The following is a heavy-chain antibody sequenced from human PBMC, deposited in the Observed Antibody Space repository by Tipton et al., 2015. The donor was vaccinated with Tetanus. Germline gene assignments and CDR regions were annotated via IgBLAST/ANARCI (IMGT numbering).Heavy chain of an antibody. CDR2: INPNSGGT. CDR3: ARSDWAGSSYYYGMDV. D-gene: IGHD3-9*01. V-gene: IGHV1-2*02. J-gene: IGHJ6*02. Sequence: QLVQSGAEVKKPGASVKVSCKTAGYSFTGYYIHWVRQAPGQGLEWMGWINPNSGGTNYAQKFQGRVTMTRDTSISTVYMELSRRKAGDTAVYFCARSDWAGSSYYYGMDVWGRGTTVTVSS. CDR1: GYSFTGYY.